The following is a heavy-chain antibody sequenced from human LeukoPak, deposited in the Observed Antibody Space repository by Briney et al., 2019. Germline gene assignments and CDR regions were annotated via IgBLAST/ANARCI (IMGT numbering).Heavy chain of an antibody. CDR1: GFTFTSSA. CDR3: AAYSGYDYSAPFDY. D-gene: IGHD5-12*01. V-gene: IGHV1-58*02. Sequence: ASVKVSCKASGFTFTSSAMQWVRQARGQRLEWIGWSVVGSGNTNYAQKFQERVTITRDMSTGTAYMELSSLRSEDTAVYYCAAYSGYDYSAPFDYWGQGTLVTVSS. CDR2: SVVGSGNT. J-gene: IGHJ4*02.